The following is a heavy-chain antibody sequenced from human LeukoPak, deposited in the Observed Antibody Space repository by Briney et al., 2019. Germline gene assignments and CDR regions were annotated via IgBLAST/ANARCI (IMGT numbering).Heavy chain of an antibody. Sequence: ASVKVSCTASGYTFTNYAVSRVRQAPGQGLGWMGWFSAYNGHTSYAQNLQGRVTMTTDTSTSTAYMELRSLRSDDTAVYYCARVEGVVVITPVDYWGQGTLVTVSS. V-gene: IGHV1-18*01. D-gene: IGHD3-22*01. CDR3: ARVEGVVVITPVDY. CDR2: FSAYNGHT. J-gene: IGHJ4*02. CDR1: GYTFTNYA.